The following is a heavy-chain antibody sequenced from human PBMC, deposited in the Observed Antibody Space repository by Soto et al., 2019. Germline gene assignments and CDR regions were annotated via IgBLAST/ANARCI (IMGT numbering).Heavy chain of an antibody. D-gene: IGHD5-12*01. CDR2: ISSSSSTI. CDR1: GFTFSSYS. J-gene: IGHJ6*02. CDR3: ARADSGYAHGYYYYGMDV. V-gene: IGHV3-48*01. Sequence: EVQLVESGGGLVQPGGSLRLSCAASGFTFSSYSMNWVRQAPGKGLEWVSYISSSSSTIYYADSVKGRFTISRDNAKNPLYLPMNSLRAEDTAVYYCARADSGYAHGYYYYGMDVWGQGTTVTVSS.